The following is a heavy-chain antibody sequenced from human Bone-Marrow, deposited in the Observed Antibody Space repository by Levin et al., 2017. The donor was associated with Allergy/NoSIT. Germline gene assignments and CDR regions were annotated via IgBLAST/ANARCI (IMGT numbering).Heavy chain of an antibody. D-gene: IGHD2-21*02. CDR1: GYSIRSGHY. CDR2: ISHSGSS. Sequence: SCAVSGYSIRSGHYWGWIRQPPGKGLEWIASISHSGSSYYNPSLKSRVTISVDTSKNQFSLKLTSVTAADTAVYYCARGRTNAYCGGDCYSDYFDHWGQGTLVIISS. J-gene: IGHJ4*02. V-gene: IGHV4-38-2*01. CDR3: ARGRTNAYCGGDCYSDYFDH.